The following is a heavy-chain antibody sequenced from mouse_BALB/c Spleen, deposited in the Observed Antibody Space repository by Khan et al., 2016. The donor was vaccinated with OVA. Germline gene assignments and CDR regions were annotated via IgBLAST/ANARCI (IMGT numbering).Heavy chain of an antibody. CDR1: GFSLTNYG. D-gene: IGHD2-10*01. Sequence: VQLQESGPGLVAPSQSLSITCTISGFSLTNYGVHWIRQPPGQGLEWLVVIWSDGSTTYNSAIKSRLTISKDNSKSQVFLKMNSLQTDDTAMYFCARQPYYHYNIMNKWGQGTSVTVSS. CDR3: ARQPYYHYNIMNK. J-gene: IGHJ4*01. V-gene: IGHV2-6-1*01. CDR2: IWSDGST.